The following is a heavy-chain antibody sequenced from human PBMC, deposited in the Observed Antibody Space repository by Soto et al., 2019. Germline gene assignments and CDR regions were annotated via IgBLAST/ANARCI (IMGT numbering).Heavy chain of an antibody. D-gene: IGHD3-3*01. CDR1: GFTFSDYY. Sequence: PGGSLRLSCAASGFTFSDYYMSWVRQAPGKGLEWVAVIWYDGSNKYYADSVKGRFTISRDNSKNTLYLQMNSLRAEDTAVYYCASQPQYFWSGVEYGMDVWGQGTTVTVSS. V-gene: IGHV3-33*08. CDR3: ASQPQYFWSGVEYGMDV. CDR2: IWYDGSNK. J-gene: IGHJ6*02.